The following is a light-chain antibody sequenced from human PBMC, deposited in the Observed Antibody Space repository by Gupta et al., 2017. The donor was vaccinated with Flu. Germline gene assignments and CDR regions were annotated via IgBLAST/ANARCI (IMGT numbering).Light chain of an antibody. J-gene: IGKJ4*01. CDR3: QQVNSYPLA. Sequence: DIQLTQSPSFLSASVGDRVTITCRASQGISSYLAWYQQKPGKAPKLLIYAASTWQSGVPSRFSGSGSGTEFTLTISSLQTEDFATYYCQQVNSYPLAFGGGTKVEI. V-gene: IGKV1-9*01. CDR2: AAS. CDR1: QGISSY.